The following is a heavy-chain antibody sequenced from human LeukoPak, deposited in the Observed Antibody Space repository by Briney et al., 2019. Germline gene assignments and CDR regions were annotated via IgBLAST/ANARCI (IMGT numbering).Heavy chain of an antibody. CDR2: IYPGDSDT. D-gene: IGHD6-13*01. CDR1: GYNFTNYW. V-gene: IGHV5-51*01. J-gene: IGHJ3*02. CDR3: ARRRYRSSWYTFDI. Sequence: GESLKISCKVSGYNFTNYWIGWVRQMPGKGLEWMGIIYPGDSDTTYSPSFQGQVTISADMSISTAYLQWSSLKASDTAMYYCARRRYRSSWYTFDIWGQGTMVTVSS.